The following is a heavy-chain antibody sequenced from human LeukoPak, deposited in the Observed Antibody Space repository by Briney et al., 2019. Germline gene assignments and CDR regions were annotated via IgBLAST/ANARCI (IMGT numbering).Heavy chain of an antibody. CDR1: GFTFSSNG. CDR3: ARGGSYSSPPPVEY. V-gene: IGHV3-48*04. D-gene: IGHD6-13*01. CDR2: ISATGGTI. J-gene: IGHJ4*02. Sequence: PGGSLRLSCAASGFTFSSNGMNWVRQAPGKGLEWVSYISATGGTIYNADSVKGRFTISRDNAKNSLYLQMNSLRAEDTAVYYCARGGSYSSPPPVEYWGQGTLVTVSS.